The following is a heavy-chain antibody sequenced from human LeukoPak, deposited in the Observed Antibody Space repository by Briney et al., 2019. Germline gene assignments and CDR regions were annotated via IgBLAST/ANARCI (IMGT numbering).Heavy chain of an antibody. CDR2: IYHSGST. V-gene: IGHV4-30-2*01. CDR3: ARVVVVPAARGAFDI. CDR1: GGSISSGGYP. J-gene: IGHJ3*02. D-gene: IGHD2-2*01. Sequence: PSETLSLTCAVSGGSISSGGYPWSWIRQPPGKGLEWIGYIYHSGSTYYNPSLKSRVTISVDRSKYQFSLKLSSVTAADTAVYYCARVVVVPAARGAFDIWGQGTMVTVSS.